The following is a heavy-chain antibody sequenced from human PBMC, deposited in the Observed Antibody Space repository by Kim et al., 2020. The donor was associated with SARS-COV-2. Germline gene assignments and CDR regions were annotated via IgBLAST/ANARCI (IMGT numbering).Heavy chain of an antibody. D-gene: IGHD2-2*01. Sequence: GGSLRLSCAASGFTFSDHYMDWVRQAPGKGLEWVGRTRNKANSYTTEYAASVKGRFTISRDDSKNSLYLQMNSLKTEDTAVYYCAREPRGRCSSTSCNYYYYYSYMDVWGKGTTVTVSS. V-gene: IGHV3-72*01. CDR3: AREPRGRCSSTSCNYYYYYSYMDV. CDR1: GFTFSDHY. J-gene: IGHJ6*03. CDR2: TRNKANSYTT.